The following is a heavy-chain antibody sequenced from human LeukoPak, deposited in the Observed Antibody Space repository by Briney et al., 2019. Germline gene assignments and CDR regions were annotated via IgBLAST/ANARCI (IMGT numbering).Heavy chain of an antibody. CDR2: IYYSGST. D-gene: IGHD3-10*01. Sequence: SETLSLTCTVSGGSISSYYWSWIRQPPGKGLEWIGCIYYSGSTNYNPSLKSRVTISVDTSKNQFSLKLSSVTAADTAVYYCARLPYGSGMRPYAFDIWGQGTMVTVSS. J-gene: IGHJ3*02. CDR3: ARLPYGSGMRPYAFDI. CDR1: GGSISSYY. V-gene: IGHV4-59*08.